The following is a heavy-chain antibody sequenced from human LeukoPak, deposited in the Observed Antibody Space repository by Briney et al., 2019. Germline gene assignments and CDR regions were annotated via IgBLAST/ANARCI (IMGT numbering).Heavy chain of an antibody. D-gene: IGHD5-12*01. J-gene: IGHJ5*02. CDR1: GGTFSSYA. CDR2: IIPIFGTA. Sequence: SVKVSCKASGGTFSSYAISWVRQAPGQGLEWMGGIIPIFGTANYAQKFQGRVTITADESTSTAYMELSSLRSEDTAVYYCAVVRGYSGYDSENWFDPWGQGTLVTVSS. V-gene: IGHV1-69*13. CDR3: AVVRGYSGYDSENWFDP.